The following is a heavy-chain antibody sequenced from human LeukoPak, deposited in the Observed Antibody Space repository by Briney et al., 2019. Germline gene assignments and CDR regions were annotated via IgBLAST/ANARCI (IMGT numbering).Heavy chain of an antibody. CDR1: GYTFTSYY. CDR3: ARATWELLDYYYMDV. Sequence: ASVKVSCKASGYTFTSYYMHWVRQAPGQGLEWMGIINPSGGSTSYAQKFQGRVTMTRDTSTSTVYMELSSLRSEDTAVYYCARATWELLDYYYMDVWGKGTTVTVSS. J-gene: IGHJ6*03. D-gene: IGHD1-26*01. CDR2: INPSGGST. V-gene: IGHV1-46*03.